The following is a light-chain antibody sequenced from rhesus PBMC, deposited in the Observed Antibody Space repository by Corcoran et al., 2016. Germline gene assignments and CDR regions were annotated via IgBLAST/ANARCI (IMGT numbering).Light chain of an antibody. V-gene: IGKV1-25*01. CDR2: KAS. J-gene: IGKJ4*01. CDR1: QGISSY. CDR3: QQHNSYPIT. Sequence: DIQMTQSPSSLSASVGDIVTITCRASQGISSYLAWYQQKQGKAPTLLIYKASTLQSGVPSRFSGWGSGTSFTLTISSLQPEDFATYYCQQHNSYPITFGGGTKVEIK.